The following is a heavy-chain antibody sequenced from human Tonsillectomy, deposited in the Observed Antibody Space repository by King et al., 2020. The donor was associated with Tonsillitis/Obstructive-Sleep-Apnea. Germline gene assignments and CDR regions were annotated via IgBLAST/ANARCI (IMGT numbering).Heavy chain of an antibody. CDR3: AKGVEEDSSSFRTLTYFDY. J-gene: IGHJ4*02. CDR2: ISGSGGST. D-gene: IGHD6-13*01. CDR1: GFTFSNYV. V-gene: IGHV3-23*04. Sequence: VQLVESGGGLVQPGGSLRLACAASGFTFSNYVMSWVRQAPGKGLEWVSAISGSGGSTNYADSVKGRLTISRDNSKNTLYLQMNSLRAEDTAVYYCAKGVEEDSSSFRTLTYFDYWGQGTLVTVSS.